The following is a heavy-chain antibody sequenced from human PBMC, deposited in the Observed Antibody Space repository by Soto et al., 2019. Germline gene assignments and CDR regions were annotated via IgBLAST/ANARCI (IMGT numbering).Heavy chain of an antibody. CDR2: SKNKANSFTT. D-gene: IGHD2-15*01. CDR1: GFTFSDHY. V-gene: IGHV3-72*01. J-gene: IGHJ4*02. CDR3: AKTPPRGGTDY. Sequence: GGSLRLSCAASGFTFSDHYMDWVRQAPGKGLEWVARSKNKANSFTTEYAASVKGRFTISRDDSESSLFLQMNSLKTEDTAVYYCAKTPPRGGTDYWGQGTLVTVSS.